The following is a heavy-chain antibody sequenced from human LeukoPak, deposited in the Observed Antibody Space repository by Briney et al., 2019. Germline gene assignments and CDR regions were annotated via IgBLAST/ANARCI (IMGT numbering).Heavy chain of an antibody. CDR3: ARRASYDSSGYYLDY. D-gene: IGHD3-22*01. V-gene: IGHV4-59*08. CDR2: IYYSGST. J-gene: IGHJ4*02. CDR1: GASISSLY. Sequence: PSETLSLTCTVSGASISSLYWSWIRQPSGKGLEWIGSIYYSGSTNYHPSLKSRVTISVDTSKNQFSLKRSSVTAADTAVYYCARRASYDSSGYYLDYWGQGTLVTVSS.